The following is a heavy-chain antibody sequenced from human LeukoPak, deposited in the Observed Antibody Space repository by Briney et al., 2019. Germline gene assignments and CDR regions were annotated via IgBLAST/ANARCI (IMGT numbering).Heavy chain of an antibody. CDR2: ISAYNGNT. D-gene: IGHD2-15*01. CDR3: AREGEYCSGGSCPFGYYGMDV. J-gene: IGHJ6*02. CDR1: GYTFTSYG. Sequence: ASVKVSCKASGYTFTSYGISWVRQAPGQGLEWMGWISAYNGNTNYAQKLQGRVTMTTDTSTSTAYMELRSLRSDDTAVYYCAREGEYCSGGSCPFGYYGMDVWGQGTTVTVSS. V-gene: IGHV1-18*01.